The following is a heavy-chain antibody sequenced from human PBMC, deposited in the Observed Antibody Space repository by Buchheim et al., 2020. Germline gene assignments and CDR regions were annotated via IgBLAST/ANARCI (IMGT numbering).Heavy chain of an antibody. Sequence: EVQLLESGGALVQPGGSLRLSCAASGFTFSSCAMAWVRQAPGKGLEWVSTLSVSGATNYADPVKGRITISKDMSKNTPYLQMNSLRAEDTALYHCAKEPVVLARGLEDWGQGTL. CDR1: GFTFSSCA. CDR3: AKEPVVLARGLED. V-gene: IGHV3-23*01. CDR2: LSVSGAT. D-gene: IGHD4-23*01. J-gene: IGHJ4*02.